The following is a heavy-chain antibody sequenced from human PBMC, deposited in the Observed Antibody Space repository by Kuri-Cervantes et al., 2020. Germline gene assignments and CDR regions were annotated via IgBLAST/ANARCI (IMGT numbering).Heavy chain of an antibody. D-gene: IGHD4-11*01. V-gene: IGHV3-30*02. CDR1: GFTFSSYG. CDR2: IRYDGSNK. J-gene: IGHJ4*02. CDR3: YSDYRDF. Sequence: GGSLRLSCAASGFTFSSYGMHWVRQAPGKGLEWVAFIRYDGSNKYYTDSVKGRFTISRDNSKNTLSLQMNSLRAEDTAVYFCYSDYRDFWGQGTLVTVSS.